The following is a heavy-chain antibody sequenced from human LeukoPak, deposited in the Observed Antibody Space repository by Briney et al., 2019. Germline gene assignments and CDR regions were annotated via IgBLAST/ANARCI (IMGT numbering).Heavy chain of an antibody. J-gene: IGHJ4*02. D-gene: IGHD3-3*01. Sequence: PGGSLRLSCAAPGLTFTNYWMHWVRQAPGKGLESVAYIHPDGSEKYYVESLRGGFAISRDNAKNSLYLQMSNLRDEDTAVYYCTSRYDFWSGYYQGYYFDFWGQGSLVTVSS. V-gene: IGHV3-7*01. CDR3: TSRYDFWSGYYQGYYFDF. CDR2: IHPDGSEK. CDR1: GLTFTNYW.